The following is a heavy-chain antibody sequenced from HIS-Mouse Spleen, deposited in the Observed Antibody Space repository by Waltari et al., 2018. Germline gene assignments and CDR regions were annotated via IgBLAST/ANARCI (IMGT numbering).Heavy chain of an antibody. V-gene: IGHV4-4*07. D-gene: IGHD3-3*01. CDR2: IYTSGST. J-gene: IGHJ3*02. CDR1: GGSISSYY. Sequence: QVQLQESGPGLVKPSETLSLTCTVSGGSISSYYWSWIRQPAGKGLEWIGRIYTSGSTNYTPSLESRVTMSVDTSKNQFSLKLSSVTAADTAVYYCARDFHDFWSGYYGGDKKHDAFDIWGQGTMVTVSS. CDR3: ARDFHDFWSGYYGGDKKHDAFDI.